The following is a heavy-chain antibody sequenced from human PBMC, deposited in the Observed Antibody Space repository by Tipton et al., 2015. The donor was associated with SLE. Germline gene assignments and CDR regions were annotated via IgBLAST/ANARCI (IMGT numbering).Heavy chain of an antibody. Sequence: SLRLSRAASGFTFSSYWIHWVRQAPGKGLVWVSRINSDESSTSYADSVKGRFTISRDNAKNTLYLQMNSLRAEDTAVYYCARAEQWLAWGFDLWGRGTLVTVSS. CDR2: INSDESST. CDR1: GFTFSSYW. J-gene: IGHJ2*01. CDR3: ARAEQWLAWGFDL. D-gene: IGHD6-19*01. V-gene: IGHV3-74*01.